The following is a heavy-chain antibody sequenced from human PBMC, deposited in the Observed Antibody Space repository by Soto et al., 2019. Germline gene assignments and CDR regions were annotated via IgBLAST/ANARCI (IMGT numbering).Heavy chain of an antibody. CDR1: GFTFSSYA. CDR2: ISGSGGST. D-gene: IGHD2-15*01. Sequence: EVQLLESGGGLVQPGGSLRLSCAASGFTFSSYAMSWVRQAPGKGLEWVSAISGSGGSTYYADSVKGRFTISRDNSKNTLYLQMNSLRAEDTAVYYCAKDRWDIVVVVAALGYRGQGTLVTVSS. J-gene: IGHJ4*02. V-gene: IGHV3-23*01. CDR3: AKDRWDIVVVVAALGY.